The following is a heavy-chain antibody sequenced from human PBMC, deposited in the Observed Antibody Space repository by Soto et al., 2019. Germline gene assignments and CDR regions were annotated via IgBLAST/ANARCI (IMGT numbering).Heavy chain of an antibody. V-gene: IGHV3-23*01. J-gene: IGHJ3*01. CDR2: ISGSGDST. CDR1: GSTFSSYA. D-gene: IGHD2-15*01. CDR3: ARELRYSSGGSCYMDGAFEF. Sequence: EVQLWESGGGLVQPGGSLRLSCAASGSTFSSYAMSWVRQAPGKGLEWVSVISGSGDSTYYADSVKGRFTISRDNSKNAXYXXINSLRAEDTAVYSCARELRYSSGGSCYMDGAFEFWGQGTMVTVSS.